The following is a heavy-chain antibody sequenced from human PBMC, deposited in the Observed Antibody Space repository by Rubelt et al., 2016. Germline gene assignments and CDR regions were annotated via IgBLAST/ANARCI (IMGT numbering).Heavy chain of an antibody. CDR1: GGSISSSSYY. CDR3: ARNGDYGGYYFDY. J-gene: IGHJ4*02. CDR2: IYYSGGT. Sequence: QLQLQESGPGLVKPSETLSLTCTVSGGSISSSSYYWGWIRQPPGKGLEWIGSIYYSGGTYYNPSLKSRVTRSVDTSKNQFSLKLSSVTAADTAVYYCARNGDYGGYYFDYWGQGTLVTVSS. V-gene: IGHV4-39*07. D-gene: IGHD4-17*01.